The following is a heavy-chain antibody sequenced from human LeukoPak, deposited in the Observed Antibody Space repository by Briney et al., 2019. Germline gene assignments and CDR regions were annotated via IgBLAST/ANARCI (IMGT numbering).Heavy chain of an antibody. CDR2: INHSGST. CDR3: ARPWFGEDY. Sequence: PSETLSLTCAVYGGSFSGYYWSWIRQPPGKGLEWIGEINHSGSTNYNPSLKSRVTISVDTSKNQFSLKLSSVTAADTAVYYCARPWFGEDYWGQGTLVTVSS. D-gene: IGHD3-10*01. V-gene: IGHV4-34*01. J-gene: IGHJ4*02. CDR1: GGSFSGYY.